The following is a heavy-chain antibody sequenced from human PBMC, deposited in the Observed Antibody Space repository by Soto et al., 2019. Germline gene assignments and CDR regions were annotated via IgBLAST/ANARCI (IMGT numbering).Heavy chain of an antibody. D-gene: IGHD2-2*01. V-gene: IGHV4-38-2*02. J-gene: IGHJ4*02. CDR2: IYHSGST. CDR1: GYSISTGFN. CDR3: VRDWGTGFYQLDF. Sequence: SETLSLTCSVSGYSISTGFNWAWILQHQGRGLAGIASIYHSGSTYSYLSLMRRVTISSDESKNQISLKLSSVTAADTALYDCVRDWGTGFYQLDFWGQGTLVTVSS.